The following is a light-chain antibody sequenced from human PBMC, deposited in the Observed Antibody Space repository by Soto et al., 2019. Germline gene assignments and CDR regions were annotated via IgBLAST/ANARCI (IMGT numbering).Light chain of an antibody. V-gene: IGKV3-11*01. J-gene: IGKJ5*01. CDR1: LSVSRN. CDR3: QQRSNWPPIT. Sequence: EIVLTQSPATLSLSPGERATLSCRASLSVSRNLAWYQQKPGQAPRLLIFDASTRATGISARFSGRGSGTDFTLTISRLEPEDFAVYYCQQRSNWPPITFGQGTRLEIK. CDR2: DAS.